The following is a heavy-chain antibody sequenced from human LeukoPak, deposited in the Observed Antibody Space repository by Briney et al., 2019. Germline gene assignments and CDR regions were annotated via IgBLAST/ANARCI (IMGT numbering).Heavy chain of an antibody. Sequence: SETLSLTCTVSGGSISSSDYYWGWIRQPPRKGLEWIGNIYYSGSTYYNPPLKSRVTISVDTSKKQFSLQLSSVTAADAAVYYCARGLIGYCGGDCYSIWFDPWGQGTLVTVSS. V-gene: IGHV4-39*07. D-gene: IGHD2-21*02. J-gene: IGHJ5*02. CDR3: ARGLIGYCGGDCYSIWFDP. CDR2: IYYSGST. CDR1: GGSISSSDYY.